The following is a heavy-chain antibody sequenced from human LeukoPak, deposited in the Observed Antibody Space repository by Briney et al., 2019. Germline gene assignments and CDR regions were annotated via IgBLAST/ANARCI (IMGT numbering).Heavy chain of an antibody. D-gene: IGHD3-10*01. V-gene: IGHV3-9*01. CDR1: GFTFDDYA. Sequence: PGGPLRLSCAASGFTFDDYAMHWVRQAPGKGLEWVSGISWNSGSIGYADSVKGRFTISRDNAKNSLYLQMNSLRAEDTALYYCAVIYGSGSSSPLPNWGQGTLVTVSS. J-gene: IGHJ4*02. CDR2: ISWNSGSI. CDR3: AVIYGSGSSSPLPN.